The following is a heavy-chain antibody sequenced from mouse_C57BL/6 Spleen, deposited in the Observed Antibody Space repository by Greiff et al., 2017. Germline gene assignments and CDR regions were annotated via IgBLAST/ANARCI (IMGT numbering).Heavy chain of an antibody. CDR2: INPYNGDT. J-gene: IGHJ4*01. D-gene: IGHD3-3*01. CDR1: GYSFTGYF. Sequence: EVQLQQSGPELVKPGDSVKISCKASGYSFTGYFMNWVMQSHGKSLEWIGRINPYNGDTFYNQKFKGKATLTVDKSSSTAHMELRSLTSEDSAVYYCARWDNYDYAMDYWGQGTSVTVSS. CDR3: ARWDNYDYAMDY. V-gene: IGHV1-20*01.